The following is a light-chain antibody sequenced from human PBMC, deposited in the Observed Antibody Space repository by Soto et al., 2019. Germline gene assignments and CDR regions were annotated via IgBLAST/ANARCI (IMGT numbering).Light chain of an antibody. CDR3: QQYDRSPYT. CDR2: HTS. V-gene: IGKV3-20*01. CDR1: QSIRSRF. J-gene: IGKJ5*01. Sequence: VLMQASGTLSSSRGERATLCCRASQSIRSRFFAWYHHKSRQAPKLLIHHTSDRATDLPDRFSGSGSGTDFTLTIDRLEPEDLAVYYCQQYDRSPYTFGQGTRLEIK.